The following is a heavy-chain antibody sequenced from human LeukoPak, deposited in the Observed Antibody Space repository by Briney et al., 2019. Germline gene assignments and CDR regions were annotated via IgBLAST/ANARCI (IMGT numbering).Heavy chain of an antibody. CDR3: ARYHTALNY. J-gene: IGHJ4*02. Sequence: PGGSLILSCAASGFSVSSDYMTWVRPAPGKGLEWVSVIYSGGSTYYADSVKGRFTISRDNSKNTLYLQMNNVRVEDTAVYFCARYHTALNYWGQGTLVTASS. V-gene: IGHV3-53*01. CDR2: IYSGGST. D-gene: IGHD5-18*01. CDR1: GFSVSSDY.